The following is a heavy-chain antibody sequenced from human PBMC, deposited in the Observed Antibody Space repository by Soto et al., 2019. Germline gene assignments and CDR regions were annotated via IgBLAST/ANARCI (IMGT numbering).Heavy chain of an antibody. CDR2: IYYSGST. D-gene: IGHD2-21*02. CDR1: GGSINSRSYY. V-gene: IGHV4-39*01. J-gene: IGHJ4*02. Sequence: ETLSLTCTVSGGSINSRSYYWGWIRQSPGKGLEWIGSIYYSGSTYYNPSLKSRVAMSVDTSKNQFSLKLRSVSAADTAVYYCARQRTSVVTQAYFDDWGQGSLVTVSS. CDR3: ARQRTSVVTQAYFDD.